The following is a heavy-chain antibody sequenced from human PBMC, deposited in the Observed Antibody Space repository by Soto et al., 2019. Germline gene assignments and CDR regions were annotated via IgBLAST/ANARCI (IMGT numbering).Heavy chain of an antibody. CDR1: GGSISSGGYY. J-gene: IGHJ4*02. Sequence: SETLSLTXTVSGGSISSGGYYWSWIRQHPGKGLEWIGYIYYSGSTYYNPSLKSRVTISVDTSKNQFSLKLSSVTAADTAVYHCARAKTYYYDSSGYYLLDQWGQGTLVTVSS. V-gene: IGHV4-31*02. CDR2: IYYSGST. D-gene: IGHD3-22*01. CDR3: ARAKTYYYDSSGYYLLDQ.